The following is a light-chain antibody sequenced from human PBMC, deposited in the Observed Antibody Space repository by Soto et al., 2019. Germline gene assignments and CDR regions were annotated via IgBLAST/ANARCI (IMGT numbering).Light chain of an antibody. CDR2: SAS. CDR1: QNISTN. J-gene: IGKJ1*01. Sequence: DILRTLSPATLSVSPGGRAALSCRSRQNISTNVAWYQQKPGQAPRLLLLSASSRLSDIPARFSGSGSGTESTLTISGLQSEDVAVYYCHHFNTWPPKAFGQGTKVDIK. V-gene: IGKV3-15*01. CDR3: HHFNTWPPKA.